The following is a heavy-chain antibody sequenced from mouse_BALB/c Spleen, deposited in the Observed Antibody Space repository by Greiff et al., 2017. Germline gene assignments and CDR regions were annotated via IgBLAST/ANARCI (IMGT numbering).Heavy chain of an antibody. CDR2: INPSSGYT. V-gene: IGHV1-4*01. Sequence: LQESGAELARPGASVKMSCKASGYTFTSYTMHWVKQRPGQGLEWIGYINPSSGYTNYNQKFKDKATLTADKSSSTAYMQLSSLTSEDSAVYYCARAGDWFAYWGQGTLVTVSA. CDR3: ARAGDWFAY. J-gene: IGHJ3*01. CDR1: GYTFTSYT.